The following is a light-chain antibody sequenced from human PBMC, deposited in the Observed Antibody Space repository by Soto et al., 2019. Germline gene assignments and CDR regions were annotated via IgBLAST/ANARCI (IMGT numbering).Light chain of an antibody. CDR3: QQYGSSPRT. CDR1: QSVSSSY. CDR2: GAS. V-gene: IGKV3-20*01. J-gene: IGKJ1*01. Sequence: EIVLTQSPGTLSLSPGERATLSCRASQSVSSSYFAWYQQKPGQAPRLLIYGASSRATGIPDRFSGSGSGTDFTLTISRLEPEDFAVYYCQQYGSSPRTFGQGIKVEIK.